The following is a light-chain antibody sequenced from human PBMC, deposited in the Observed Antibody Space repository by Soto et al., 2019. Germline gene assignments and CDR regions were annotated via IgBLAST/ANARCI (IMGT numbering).Light chain of an antibody. Sequence: EIVLTQSPGTLFWSAGERATLSCRASQSVSSSYLAWYQQKPGQAPRLLIYGASSRATGIPDRFSGSGSGTDFTLTISRLEPEDFAVYYCQQYGSSPGTFGQGTKVEMK. CDR3: QQYGSSPGT. CDR1: QSVSSSY. CDR2: GAS. J-gene: IGKJ1*01. V-gene: IGKV3-20*01.